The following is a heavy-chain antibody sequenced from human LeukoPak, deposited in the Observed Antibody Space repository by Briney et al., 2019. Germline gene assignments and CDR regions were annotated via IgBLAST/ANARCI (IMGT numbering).Heavy chain of an antibody. J-gene: IGHJ4*02. CDR3: ARLQVVPAATTDYFDY. Sequence: SETLSLTCTVSGGSISSSSYYWGWIRQPPGKGLEWLGSLYYSGSTYYNPSLKSRVTISVDTSKNQFSLKLSSVTAADTAVYYCARLQVVPAATTDYFDYWGQGTLVTVSS. CDR1: GGSISSSSYY. V-gene: IGHV4-39*01. D-gene: IGHD2-2*01. CDR2: LYYSGST.